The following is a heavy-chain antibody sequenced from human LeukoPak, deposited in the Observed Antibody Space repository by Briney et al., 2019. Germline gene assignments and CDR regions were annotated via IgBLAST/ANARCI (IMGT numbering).Heavy chain of an antibody. D-gene: IGHD2-2*01. J-gene: IGHJ4*02. CDR1: GFTFSSYS. CDR3: ARRTPSWGLDD. CDR2: ISSSGSGK. V-gene: IGHV3-48*04. Sequence: GGSLRLSCAASGFTFSSYSMNWVRQAPGKGLEWVSYISSSGSGKFYADSVKGRFTISRDNAKDLLYLEMNNMRVDDTAVYYCARRTPSWGLDDWGQGTLVTVSS.